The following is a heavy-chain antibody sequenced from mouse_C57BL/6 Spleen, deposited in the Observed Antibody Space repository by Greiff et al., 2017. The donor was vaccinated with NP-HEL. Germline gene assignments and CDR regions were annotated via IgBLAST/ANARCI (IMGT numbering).Heavy chain of an antibody. J-gene: IGHJ3*01. CDR3: TRRDY. V-gene: IGHV1-15*01. Sequence: VHLVESGAELVRPGASVTLSCKASGYTFTDYEMHWVKQTPVHGLEWIGAIDPETGGTAYNQKFKGKAILTADKSSSTAYMELRSLTSEDSAVYYCTRRDYWGQGTLVTVSA. CDR1: GYTFTDYE. CDR2: IDPETGGT.